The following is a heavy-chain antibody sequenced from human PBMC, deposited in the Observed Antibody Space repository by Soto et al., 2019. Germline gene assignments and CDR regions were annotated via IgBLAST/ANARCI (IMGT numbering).Heavy chain of an antibody. CDR2: IHSSGTT. Sequence: PSETLSLTCTVSSGSINSFYLAWMRQPAGKGLEWIGRIHSSGTTNYNPSLSSRVTMSVDPSKNQFSLRLTSVTAADTAVYYCARDRIIGTSYSDYWGQGILVTVS. V-gene: IGHV4-4*07. J-gene: IGHJ4*02. D-gene: IGHD1-7*01. CDR1: SGSINSFY. CDR3: ARDRIIGTSYSDY.